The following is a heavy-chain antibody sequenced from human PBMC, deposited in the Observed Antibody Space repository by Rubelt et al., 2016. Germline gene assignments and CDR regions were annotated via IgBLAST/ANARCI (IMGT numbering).Heavy chain of an antibody. Sequence: GGGLVQPGRSLRLSCAASGFTLDDYAMHWVRQAPGKGLEWVSGISWNSGSIGYADSVKGRFTISRDNAKNSLYLQMSSLRAEDTAVYYCARGGLTLPYGGNSVDYWGQGTLVTVSS. D-gene: IGHD4-23*01. CDR1: GFTLDDYA. V-gene: IGHV3-9*01. CDR2: ISWNSGSI. CDR3: ARGGLTLPYGGNSVDY. J-gene: IGHJ4*02.